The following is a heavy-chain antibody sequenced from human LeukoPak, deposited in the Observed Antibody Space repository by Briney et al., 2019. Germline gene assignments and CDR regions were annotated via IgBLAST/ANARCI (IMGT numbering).Heavy chain of an antibody. V-gene: IGHV3-30*03. CDR2: ISYDGSNK. CDR1: GFTFSSYG. CDR3: ARDHTTPSSSWYTYFYYGMDV. Sequence: GGSLRLSCAVSGFTFSSYGMHWVRQAPGKGLEWVAVISYDGSNKYYADSVKGRFTISRDNSKNTLYLQMNSLRTEDTAAYYCARDHTTPSSSWYTYFYYGMDVWGQGTTVTVSS. J-gene: IGHJ6*02. D-gene: IGHD6-13*01.